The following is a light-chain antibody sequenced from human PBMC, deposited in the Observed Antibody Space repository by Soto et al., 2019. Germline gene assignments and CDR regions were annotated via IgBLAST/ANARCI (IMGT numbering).Light chain of an antibody. CDR1: SSDVGFYNY. CDR2: EVN. Sequence: QSVLTQPASVSGSPGQSITISCTGTSSDVGFYNYVSWYQQHPGKAPKVMIYEVNNRPSGVSNRFSGSKSGNTASLTISGLQAEDEADYYCTSYTSSYTYVFGTGTKLTVL. CDR3: TSYTSSYTYV. V-gene: IGLV2-14*01. J-gene: IGLJ1*01.